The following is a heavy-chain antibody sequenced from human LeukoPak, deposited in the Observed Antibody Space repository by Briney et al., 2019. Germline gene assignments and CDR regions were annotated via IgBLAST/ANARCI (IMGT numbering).Heavy chain of an antibody. V-gene: IGHV3-30-3*01. CDR1: GFTFNIYP. J-gene: IGHJ4*02. Sequence: PGGSLRLSCAASGFTFNIYPLHWVRQAPGKGLEWVTLISYDGNKIYYADSVKGRFTISRDNSKNTLYLQTNSLRAEDTAVYYCAKGRVVVPAAMLGYWGQGTLVTVSS. CDR3: AKGRVVVPAAMLGY. CDR2: ISYDGNKI. D-gene: IGHD2-2*01.